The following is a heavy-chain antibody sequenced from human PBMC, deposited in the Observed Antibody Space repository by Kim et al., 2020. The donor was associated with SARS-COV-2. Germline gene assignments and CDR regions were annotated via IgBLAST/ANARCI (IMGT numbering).Heavy chain of an antibody. V-gene: IGHV3-43*01. D-gene: IGHD6-6*01. J-gene: IGHJ4*02. Sequence: YYADSVKGPFTISRDNSDNSLYLQMNSLRTEETALYYCAKDGSSSSGPFDYWGQGTLVTVSS. CDR3: AKDGSSSSGPFDY.